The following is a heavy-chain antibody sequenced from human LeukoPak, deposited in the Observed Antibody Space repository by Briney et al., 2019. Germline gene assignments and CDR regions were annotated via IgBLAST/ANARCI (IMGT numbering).Heavy chain of an antibody. Sequence: GGSLRLSCAASGFTFSDYYMSWVRQAPGKGLEWVSVIYSGGSTYYADSVKGRFTISRDNSKNTLYLQMNSLRAEDTAVYYCARATRSYSNLDYWGQGTLVTVSS. V-gene: IGHV3-53*01. CDR1: GFTFSDYY. CDR3: ARATRSYSNLDY. D-gene: IGHD6-13*01. CDR2: IYSGGST. J-gene: IGHJ4*02.